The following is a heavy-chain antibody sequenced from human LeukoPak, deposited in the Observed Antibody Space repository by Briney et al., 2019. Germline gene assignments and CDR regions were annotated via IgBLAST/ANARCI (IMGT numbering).Heavy chain of an antibody. CDR1: GFTFGSYA. D-gene: IGHD6-19*01. CDR3: AKGREQWLVGGTFDY. J-gene: IGHJ4*02. CDR2: ISGSGGST. Sequence: GGSLRLSCAASGFTFGSYAMSWVRQAPGKGLEWVSAISGSGGSTYYADSVKGRFTISRDNSKNTLYLQMNSLRAEDTAVYYCAKGREQWLVGGTFDYWGQGTLVTVSS. V-gene: IGHV3-23*01.